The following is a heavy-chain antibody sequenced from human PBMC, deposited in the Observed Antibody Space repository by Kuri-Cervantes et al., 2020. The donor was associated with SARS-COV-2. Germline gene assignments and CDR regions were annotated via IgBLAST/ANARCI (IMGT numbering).Heavy chain of an antibody. Sequence: GSLRLSCTVSYASMTSFYWSWIRQSPGRGLEWIGYIYHTGKSNYSPSLESRVSMSMAASESRFYLTLTSVTAADTAIYYCASGSDFSLDYWGQGTLVTVSS. CDR1: YASMTSFY. CDR3: ASGSDFSLDY. V-gene: IGHV4-59*01. D-gene: IGHD6-25*01. CDR2: IYHTGKS. J-gene: IGHJ4*02.